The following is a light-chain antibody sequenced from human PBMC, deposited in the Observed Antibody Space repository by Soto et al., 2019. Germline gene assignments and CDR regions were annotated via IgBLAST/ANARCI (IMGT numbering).Light chain of an antibody. J-gene: IGKJ4*01. CDR3: QQRSTWPFLT. CDR2: YAS. V-gene: IGKV3-11*01. CDR1: QTVSRY. Sequence: VLTQSPATLSLSPGERATLSCRASQTVSRYLAWYQQKPGQAPRLLIYYASNRATGVPARFSGSGSGTVYTLTISSLEPEDFAVYYCQQRSTWPFLTSAGGTKVEI.